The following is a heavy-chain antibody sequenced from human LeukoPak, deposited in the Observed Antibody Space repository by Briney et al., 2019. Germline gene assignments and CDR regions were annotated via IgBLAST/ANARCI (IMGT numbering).Heavy chain of an antibody. CDR2: ISYDGSNK. D-gene: IGHD2-15*01. J-gene: IGHJ4*02. CDR1: GFTFSSYA. Sequence: PGRSLRLSCAASGFTFSSYAMHWVRQAPGKGLEWVAVISYDGSNKYYADSVKGRFTISRDNSKNTLYLQMNSLRAEDSAAYYCTKARVRIVTLVAAAIPFDYWGQGTLVTVSS. V-gene: IGHV3-30*04. CDR3: TKARVRIVTLVAAAIPFDY.